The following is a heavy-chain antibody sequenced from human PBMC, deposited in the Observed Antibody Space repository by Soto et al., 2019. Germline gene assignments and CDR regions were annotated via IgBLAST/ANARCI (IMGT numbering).Heavy chain of an antibody. CDR3: ARDVPLNYYDGTFSYYAMDV. D-gene: IGHD3-16*01. J-gene: IGHJ6*02. CDR1: GGTFSSHA. CDR2: IIPFFKAA. V-gene: IGHV1-69*01. Sequence: QVQLVQSGAEVKKPGSSVKVSCKASGGTFSSHAISWVRQAPGQGLEWMGGIIPFFKAANYAQKFQGRVTITGDEPTSTAYMDLYSLRSEDTAVYYCARDVPLNYYDGTFSYYAMDVWGQGTTVTVSS.